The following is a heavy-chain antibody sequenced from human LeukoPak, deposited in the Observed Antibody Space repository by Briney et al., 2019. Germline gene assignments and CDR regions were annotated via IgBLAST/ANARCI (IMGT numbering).Heavy chain of an antibody. Sequence: ASVKVSCKASGYTFTGYYMHRVRQAPGQGLQWMGWINPNSGDTKYAQDFQGRVTMTRDTSISTAYMELSRLRSDDTAVYYCAREEVDYGATFAHWGQGTLVTVSS. CDR1: GYTFTGYY. D-gene: IGHD4-17*01. J-gene: IGHJ4*02. CDR2: INPNSGDT. CDR3: AREEVDYGATFAH. V-gene: IGHV1-2*02.